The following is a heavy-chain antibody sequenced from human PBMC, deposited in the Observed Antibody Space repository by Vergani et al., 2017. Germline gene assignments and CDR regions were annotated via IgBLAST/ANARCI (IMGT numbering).Heavy chain of an antibody. D-gene: IGHD2-15*01. V-gene: IGHV4-61*02. CDR3: ARRSGGYYRGGKVQPLRTDFDV. Sequence: QVQLQASGPGRVKPSQTLSLTCTMSGGSISAGYYFWSWIRQPAGKGLEWLGHISASGNASHSPSLKTRVSMSVDTSKNQSSLTVTSVTAADTAIYFCARRSGGYYRGGKVQPLRTDFDVWGHGTVVTVSS. J-gene: IGHJ3*01. CDR1: GGSISAGYYF. CDR2: ISASGNA.